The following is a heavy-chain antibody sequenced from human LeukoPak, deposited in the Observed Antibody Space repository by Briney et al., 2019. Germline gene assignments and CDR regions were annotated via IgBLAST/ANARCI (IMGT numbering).Heavy chain of an antibody. V-gene: IGHV1-8*01. Sequence: ASVKVSFKASGYTFTNYDINWVRQATGQGLEWMGWMNTNSGNTGYAQRFQGRVTMTRDTSISTAYMELSSLRSDDTAVYYCARVTGSIDYWGQGTLVSVSS. J-gene: IGHJ4*02. CDR2: MNTNSGNT. D-gene: IGHD1-26*01. CDR3: ARVTGSIDY. CDR1: GYTFTNYD.